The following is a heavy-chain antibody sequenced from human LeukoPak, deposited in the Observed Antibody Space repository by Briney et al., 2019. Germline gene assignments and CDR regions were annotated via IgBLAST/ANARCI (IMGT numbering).Heavy chain of an antibody. D-gene: IGHD2-21*02. Sequence: GGSLRISCAASGFTFSSYAMSWVRQAPVKGLDWVSPIRGSGGSTYYADSVKGRFTISRDNSKNTLYLQMNSLRAEDTAVYYCAKEYCGGDCYLNYFDYWGQGTLVTVSS. J-gene: IGHJ4*02. V-gene: IGHV3-23*01. CDR3: AKEYCGGDCYLNYFDY. CDR2: IRGSGGST. CDR1: GFTFSSYA.